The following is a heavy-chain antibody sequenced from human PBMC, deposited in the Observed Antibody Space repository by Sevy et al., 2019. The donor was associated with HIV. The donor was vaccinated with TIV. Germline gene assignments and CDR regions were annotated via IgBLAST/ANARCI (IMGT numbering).Heavy chain of an antibody. D-gene: IGHD2-15*01. Sequence: GGSLRLSCAASGFTFSSYSMNWVRQAPGKGLEWVSYISSSSSTIYYADSVKGRFTISRDNAKNSLYLQMNSLRDEDTAVYYWARDLDPAPYCSGGSCYHGPNYGMDVWGQGTTVTVSS. CDR2: ISSSSSTI. V-gene: IGHV3-48*02. CDR3: ARDLDPAPYCSGGSCYHGPNYGMDV. CDR1: GFTFSSYS. J-gene: IGHJ6*02.